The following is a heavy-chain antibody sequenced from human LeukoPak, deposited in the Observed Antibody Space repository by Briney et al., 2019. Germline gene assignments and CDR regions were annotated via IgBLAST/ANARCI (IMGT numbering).Heavy chain of an antibody. CDR1: GFTLSTYW. Sequence: GGSLRLSCAASGFTLSTYWMHWVRQAPGKGVVWVSRINGDGSSSTYADSVKGRFTISRDNAKNTLYLQMNSLRTEDTAVYYCTRNPGMDVWGQGTTVTVSS. CDR2: INGDGSSS. CDR3: TRNPGMDV. J-gene: IGHJ6*02. V-gene: IGHV3-74*01.